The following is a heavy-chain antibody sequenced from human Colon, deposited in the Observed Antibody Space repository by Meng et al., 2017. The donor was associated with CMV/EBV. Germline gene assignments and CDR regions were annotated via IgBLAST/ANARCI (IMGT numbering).Heavy chain of an antibody. CDR2: INHSGST. J-gene: IGHJ4*02. CDR3: ASILFAAAAGGWGGY. CDR1: GGSFSGYY. V-gene: IGHV4-34*01. Sequence: VHLQQWGAGRLKPSEPLSLPCAVYGGSFSGYYWSGIRQPPGKGLEWIGEINHSGSTNYNPSLKSRVTISVDTSKNQFSLKLSSVTAADTAVYYCASILFAAAAGGWGGYWGQGTLVTVSS. D-gene: IGHD6-13*01.